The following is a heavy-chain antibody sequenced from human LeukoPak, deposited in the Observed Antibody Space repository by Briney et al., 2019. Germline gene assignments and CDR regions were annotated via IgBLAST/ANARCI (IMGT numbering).Heavy chain of an antibody. D-gene: IGHD3-22*01. CDR3: ARLYDSSGYYYENWYFDL. CDR2: IYPGDSDT. V-gene: IGHV5-51*01. CDR1: GYSFTSYW. J-gene: IGHJ2*01. Sequence: GESLKISCKGSGYSFTSYWIGWVRQMPGKGLEWMGIIYPGDSDTRYSLSFQGQVTISADKSISTAYLQWSSLKASDTAMYYCARLYDSSGYYYENWYFDLWGRGTLVTVSS.